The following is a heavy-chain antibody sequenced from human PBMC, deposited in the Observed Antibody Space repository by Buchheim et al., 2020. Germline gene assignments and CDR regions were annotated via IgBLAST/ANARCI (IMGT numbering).Heavy chain of an antibody. J-gene: IGHJ6*02. V-gene: IGHV5-10-1*01. CDR2: IDPSDSYT. CDR3: ATPGGNSPRRGYYYGMDV. D-gene: IGHD4-23*01. Sequence: EVQLVQSGAEVKKPGESLRISCKGSGYSFTSYWISWVRQMPGKGLEWMGRIDPSDSYTNYRPSFQGHVTISADKSISTSYLQWSSLKASDTAMYYCATPGGNSPRRGYYYGMDVWGQGTT. CDR1: GYSFTSYW.